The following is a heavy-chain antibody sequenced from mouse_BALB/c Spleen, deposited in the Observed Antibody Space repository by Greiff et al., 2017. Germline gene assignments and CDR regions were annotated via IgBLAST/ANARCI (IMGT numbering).Heavy chain of an antibody. Sequence: DVKLVESGPGLVKPSQSLSLTCTVTGYSITSDYACNWIRQFPGNYLEWMGYISYSGSTSYNTSLKRRISITRDTSKNQFFLQLNSVTTEHTATYYCARSMITYYYAMDYWGQGTSVTVSA. CDR3: ARSMITYYYAMDY. J-gene: IGHJ4*01. CDR1: GYSITSDYA. D-gene: IGHD2-4*01. CDR2: ISYSGST. V-gene: IGHV3-2*02.